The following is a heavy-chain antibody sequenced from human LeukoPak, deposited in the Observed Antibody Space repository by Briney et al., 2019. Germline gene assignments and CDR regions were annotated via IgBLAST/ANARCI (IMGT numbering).Heavy chain of an antibody. CDR3: AKDSFDPSAIVGAT. CDR2: ISSSSSYI. Sequence: GGSLRLSCAASGFTFSSYSMNWVRQAPGKGLEWVPSISSSSSYIYYADSVKGRFTISRDNAKNTLYLQMNSMRAEDTAVYYCAKDSFDPSAIVGATWGQGTLVTVSS. V-gene: IGHV3-21*01. CDR1: GFTFSSYS. J-gene: IGHJ5*02. D-gene: IGHD1-26*01.